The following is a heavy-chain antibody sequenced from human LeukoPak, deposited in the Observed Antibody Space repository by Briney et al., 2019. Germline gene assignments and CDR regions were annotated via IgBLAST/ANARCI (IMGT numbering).Heavy chain of an antibody. CDR2: IHHSGST. J-gene: IGHJ4*02. CDR3: ARVDVVDQKFDY. V-gene: IGHV4-30-2*01. D-gene: IGHD2-15*01. Sequence: SETLSLTCAVSGGSISSGGYSWSWIRQPPGKGLEWIGYIHHSGSTYYNPSLKSRVTISVDRSKNQFSLKLSSVTAADTAVYYCARVDVVDQKFDYWGQGTLVTASS. CDR1: GGSISSGGYS.